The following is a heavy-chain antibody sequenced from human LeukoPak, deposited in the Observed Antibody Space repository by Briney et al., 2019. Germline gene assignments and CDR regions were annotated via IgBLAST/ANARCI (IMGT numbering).Heavy chain of an antibody. CDR2: ISYDGSNM. V-gene: IGHV3-30*04. CDR3: ATAYSSGWSDY. Sequence: PGGSLRLSCAVSGFSFSSYAMYWVRQAPGRGLEWVTIISYDGSNMHYADSVKGRFTVSRDNSRNTLSLQMNNLRPDDTAVYYCATAYSSGWSDYWGQGTLITVSS. J-gene: IGHJ4*02. CDR1: GFSFSSYA. D-gene: IGHD6-19*01.